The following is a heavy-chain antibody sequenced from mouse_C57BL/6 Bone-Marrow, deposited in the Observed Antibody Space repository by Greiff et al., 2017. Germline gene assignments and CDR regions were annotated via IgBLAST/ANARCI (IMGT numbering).Heavy chain of an antibody. J-gene: IGHJ2*01. Sequence: VQLQESGAELMKPGASVKLSCKATGYTFTGYWIEWVKQRPGHGLEWIGEILPGSGSTNYNEKFKGKATFTADTSSNTAYMQLSSLTTEDSAIYYCAAESYYYGSSYVGYWGQGTTLTVSS. CDR3: AAESYYYGSSYVGY. V-gene: IGHV1-9*01. CDR1: GYTFTGYW. D-gene: IGHD1-1*01. CDR2: ILPGSGST.